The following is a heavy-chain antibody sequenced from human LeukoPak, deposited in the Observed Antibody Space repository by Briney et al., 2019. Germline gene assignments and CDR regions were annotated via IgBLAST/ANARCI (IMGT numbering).Heavy chain of an antibody. V-gene: IGHV3-21*01. CDR3: VRDVGSGSDY. Sequence: GGSLRLSCAASGFTFSSYSMHWVRQAPGKGLEWVSSISSSTSYIYYADSMRGRFTISRDNAKNSLYLQMNSLRAEDTAVYYCVRDVGSGSDYWGQGTLVTVSS. CDR1: GFTFSSYS. CDR2: ISSSTSYI. J-gene: IGHJ4*02. D-gene: IGHD6-19*01.